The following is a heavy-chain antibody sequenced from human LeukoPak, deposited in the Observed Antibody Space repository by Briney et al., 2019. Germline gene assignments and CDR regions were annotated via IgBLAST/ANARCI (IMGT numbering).Heavy chain of an antibody. V-gene: IGHV3-30-3*01. D-gene: IGHD3-9*01. CDR3: ARGAQYYDILTGYWIFGYFDY. CDR1: GFTFSSYA. CDR2: ISYDGSNK. J-gene: IGHJ4*02. Sequence: PGRSLRLSCAASGFTFSSYAMHWVRQAPGKGLEWVAVISYDGSNKYYADSVKGRFTISRDNSKNTLNLQMNSLRAEDTAVYYCARGAQYYDILTGYWIFGYFDYWGQGTLVTVSS.